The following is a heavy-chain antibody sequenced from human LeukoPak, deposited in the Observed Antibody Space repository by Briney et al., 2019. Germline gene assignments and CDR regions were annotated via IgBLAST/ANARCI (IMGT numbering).Heavy chain of an antibody. CDR3: ARSYGDYITGAYAFDV. CDR2: IYYSGST. CDR1: GGSISNYY. V-gene: IGHV4-59*08. Sequence: SETLSLTCTVSGGSISNYYWSWIRQPPEKGLEWIGYIYYSGSTNYNPSLKSRLTISVDTSKNQFSLKLGSVTAADTAVYYCARSYGDYITGAYAFDVWGQGTMVTVSS. D-gene: IGHD4-17*01. J-gene: IGHJ3*01.